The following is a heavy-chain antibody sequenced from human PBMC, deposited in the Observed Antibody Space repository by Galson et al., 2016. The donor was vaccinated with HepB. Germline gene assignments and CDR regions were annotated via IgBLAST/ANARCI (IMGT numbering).Heavy chain of an antibody. D-gene: IGHD1-26*01. Sequence: SLRLSCAASGFTFSSYAMHWVRQAPGKGLEWVAVISYDGNNKYFAGAVKGRFTISRENSYNTLYLQMKSLRPDDTAVYYCANAVGGSSVSLPDDWGQGALVTVAS. J-gene: IGHJ4*02. V-gene: IGHV3-30-3*01. CDR3: ANAVGGSSVSLPDD. CDR1: GFTFSSYA. CDR2: ISYDGNNK.